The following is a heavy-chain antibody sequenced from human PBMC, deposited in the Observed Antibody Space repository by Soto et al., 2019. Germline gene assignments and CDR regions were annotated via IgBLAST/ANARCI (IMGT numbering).Heavy chain of an antibody. D-gene: IGHD4-17*01. Sequence: ASVKVSCKASGGTFSSYAISWVRQAPGQGPEWMGGIIPIFGTPKYAQKFQGRVTITADESTSPAYVELNSLRSEDTAVYYFSRDDYGYPLPYVAFDIWGQGIMVTVSS. CDR2: IIPIFGTP. CDR3: SRDDYGYPLPYVAFDI. CDR1: GGTFSSYA. V-gene: IGHV1-69*13. J-gene: IGHJ3*02.